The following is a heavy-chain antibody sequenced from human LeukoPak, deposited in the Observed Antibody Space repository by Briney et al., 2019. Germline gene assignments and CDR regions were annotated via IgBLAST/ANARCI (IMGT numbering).Heavy chain of an antibody. CDR2: INTNTGNP. J-gene: IGHJ4*02. CDR1: GYSFTNYG. D-gene: IGHD5-24*01. CDR3: AATRMATLPADFDY. Sequence: ASVKVSCKASGYSFTNYGMNWVRQAPGQGLEWMGWINTNTGNPTYAQGLTGRFVFSLDTSVSTAYLQISSLKAEDTAVYYCAATRMATLPADFDYWGQGTLVTVSS. V-gene: IGHV7-4-1*02.